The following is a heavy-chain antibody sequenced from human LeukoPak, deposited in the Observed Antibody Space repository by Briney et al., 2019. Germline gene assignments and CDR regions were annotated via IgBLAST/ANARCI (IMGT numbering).Heavy chain of an antibody. J-gene: IGHJ5*02. CDR1: GFAFSSYA. CDR2: ISGSGGST. D-gene: IGHD6-19*01. V-gene: IGHV3-23*01. Sequence: GGSLKLSCAASGFAFSSYAMSWVRQAPGKGLEWVSAISGSGGSTYYADSVKGRFTISRDNSKNTLYLQMNSLRAEDTAVYYCAKSRIPSSGWNGEFDPWGQGTLVTVSS. CDR3: AKSRIPSSGWNGEFDP.